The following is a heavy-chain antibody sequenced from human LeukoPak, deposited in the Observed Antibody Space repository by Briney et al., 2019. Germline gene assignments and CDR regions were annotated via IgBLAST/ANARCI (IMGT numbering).Heavy chain of an antibody. CDR2: IHTTGST. Sequence: SETLSLTCTVSGVSINSYYWSWIRQPAGKGLEWIGRIHTTGSTIYNPSLKSRVTMSVDTSNNQFFLRLSSVTAADTAVYYCAAFYHDSSGYYPDDYWGQGTLVTVSS. J-gene: IGHJ4*02. CDR1: GVSINSYY. V-gene: IGHV4-4*07. D-gene: IGHD3-22*01. CDR3: AAFYHDSSGYYPDDY.